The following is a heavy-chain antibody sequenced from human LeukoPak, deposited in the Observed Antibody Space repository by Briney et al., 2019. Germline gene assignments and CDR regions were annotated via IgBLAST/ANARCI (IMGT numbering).Heavy chain of an antibody. CDR2: ISAYNGNT. CDR1: GYTFTSYG. CDR3: ARDNTSGYYDSSGYSPADY. D-gene: IGHD3-22*01. Sequence: ASVKVSCKASGYTFTSYGISWVRQAPGQGLEWMEWISAYNGNTNYAQKLQGRVTMTTDTSTSTAYMELRSLRSDDTAVYYCARDNTSGYYDSSGYSPADYWGQGTLVTVSS. J-gene: IGHJ4*02. V-gene: IGHV1-18*01.